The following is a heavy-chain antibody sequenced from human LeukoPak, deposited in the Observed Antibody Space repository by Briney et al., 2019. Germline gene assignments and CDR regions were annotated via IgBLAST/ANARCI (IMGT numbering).Heavy chain of an antibody. D-gene: IGHD3-3*01. CDR2: INHSGST. CDR3: ARGYYDFWSGYYNDAFDI. Sequence: SETLSLTCAVYGGSFSGYYWSWIRQPPGKGLEWIGEINHSGSTNYNPSLKSRVTISVDTSKNQFSLKLSSVTAADTAVYYCARGYYDFWSGYYNDAFDIWGQGTMVTVSS. CDR1: GGSFSGYY. V-gene: IGHV4-34*01. J-gene: IGHJ3*02.